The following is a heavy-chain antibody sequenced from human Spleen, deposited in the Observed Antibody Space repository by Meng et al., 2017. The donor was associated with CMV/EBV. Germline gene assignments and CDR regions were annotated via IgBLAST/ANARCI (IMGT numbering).Heavy chain of an antibody. V-gene: IGHV1-18*01. CDR2: ISAYNGNT. J-gene: IGHJ4*02. D-gene: IGHD3-3*01. CDR3: ARRGADDFWRFDY. Sequence: QLGVSEAGVKKPGATVTASCKASGYTFTSYGISWVRQAPGQRLEWMGWISAYNGNTNYAQKLQGRVTMTTDTSTSTAYMELRSLRSDDTAVYYCARRGADDFWRFDYWGQGTLVTVSS. CDR1: GYTFTSYG.